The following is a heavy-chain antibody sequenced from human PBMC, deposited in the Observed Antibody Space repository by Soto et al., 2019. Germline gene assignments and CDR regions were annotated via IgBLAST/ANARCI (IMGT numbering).Heavy chain of an antibody. D-gene: IGHD6-13*01. V-gene: IGHV3-23*01. CDR2: ISGSGGST. J-gene: IGHJ3*02. Sequence: EVQLLESGGGLVQPGGSLRLSCAASGFTFRSYAMSRVRQAPGKGLEWVSAISGSGGSTYYADSLKGRFTISRDNSKNTLYLQMNSLRAEDTAVYYCAKIPHSSSWYLDAFDIWGQGTMVTVSS. CDR3: AKIPHSSSWYLDAFDI. CDR1: GFTFRSYA.